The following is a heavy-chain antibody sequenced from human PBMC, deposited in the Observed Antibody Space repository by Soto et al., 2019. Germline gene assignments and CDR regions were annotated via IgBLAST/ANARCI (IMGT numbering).Heavy chain of an antibody. CDR3: ARGADIMATTGDAFDI. Sequence: WETLSLTCAVSGHSISNGYYWGWIRQPPGKGLEWIGNVHHNENTYYNPSLKSRVTISLHTSKNQFSLKVTSVTAADTAVYYCARGADIMATTGDAFDIRGQGTMVTVSS. CDR1: GHSISNGYY. CDR2: VHHNENT. D-gene: IGHD5-12*01. V-gene: IGHV4-38-2*01. J-gene: IGHJ3*02.